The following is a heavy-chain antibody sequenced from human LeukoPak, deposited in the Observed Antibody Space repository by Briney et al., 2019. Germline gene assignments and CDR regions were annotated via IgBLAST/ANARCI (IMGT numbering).Heavy chain of an antibody. CDR2: ISAYNGNT. CDR3: ARGDYGSGDY. CDR1: GYTFTGYY. Sequence: AASVKVSCKASGYTFTGYYMHWVRPAPGQGLEWMGWISAYNGNTNYAQKLQGRVTMTTDTSTSTAYMELRSLRSDDTAVYYCARGDYGSGDYWGQGTLVTVSS. J-gene: IGHJ4*02. V-gene: IGHV1-18*04. D-gene: IGHD3-10*01.